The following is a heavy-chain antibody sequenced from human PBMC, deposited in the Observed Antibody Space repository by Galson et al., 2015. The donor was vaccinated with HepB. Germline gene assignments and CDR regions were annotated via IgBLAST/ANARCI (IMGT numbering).Heavy chain of an antibody. CDR2: IQLDGTLQ. D-gene: IGHD6-19*01. Sequence: SLRLSCAASRFTFSTYWMHWVRQAPGKGLEWVASIQLDGTLQVYVDTVKGRITISRDNAKNSRSLQMNSLRVDDTAVYYCAKDRDGGWSYDCWGQGTLVTVAS. CDR1: RFTFSTYW. V-gene: IGHV3-7*01. CDR3: AKDRDGGWSYDC. J-gene: IGHJ4*02.